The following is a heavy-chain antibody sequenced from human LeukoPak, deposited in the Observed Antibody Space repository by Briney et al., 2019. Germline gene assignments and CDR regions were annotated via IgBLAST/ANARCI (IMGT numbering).Heavy chain of an antibody. CDR2: ISWNSGSI. J-gene: IGHJ4*02. CDR1: GFTFDDYA. Sequence: GRSLRLSCAASGFTFDDYAMHWVRQAPGKCLEWVSGISWNSGSIGYADSVKGRFTISRDNAKNSLYLQMNSLRAEDTALYYRAKVSGYDILTGYYDYWGQGTLVTVSS. V-gene: IGHV3-9*01. D-gene: IGHD3-9*01. CDR3: AKVSGYDILTGYYDY.